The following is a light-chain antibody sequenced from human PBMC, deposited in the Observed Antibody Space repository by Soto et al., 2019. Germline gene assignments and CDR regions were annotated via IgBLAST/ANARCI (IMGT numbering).Light chain of an antibody. CDR1: QSVSSSY. V-gene: IGKV3-20*01. CDR3: QQYGSSLFT. CDR2: GAS. J-gene: IGKJ3*01. Sequence: EIVLTQSPGTLSLSPGERATLSCRASQSVSSSYLAWYQQTAGQAPRLLIYGASSRATGIPDRFSGSGSGTDXXXXISXXEPEDFAVYYCQQYGSSLFTFGPGTKVDIK.